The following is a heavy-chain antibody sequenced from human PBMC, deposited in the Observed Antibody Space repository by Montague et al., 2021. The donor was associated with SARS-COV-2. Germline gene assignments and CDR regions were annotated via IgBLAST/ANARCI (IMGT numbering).Heavy chain of an antibody. J-gene: IGHJ6*02. Sequence: KPSLKSRVTISVDTSKNQFSLKLSSVTAAYTAVYYCARAIGSMSSSGWYYYYYGMDVWGQGTTVHVS. CDR3: ARAIGSMSSSGWYYYYYGMDV. D-gene: IGHD6-19*01. V-gene: IGHV4-59*01.